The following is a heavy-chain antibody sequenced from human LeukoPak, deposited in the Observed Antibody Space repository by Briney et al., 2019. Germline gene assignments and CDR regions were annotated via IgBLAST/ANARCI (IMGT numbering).Heavy chain of an antibody. D-gene: IGHD2-21*02. CDR2: ISSSSSYI. V-gene: IGHV3-21*01. Sequence: PGGSLRLSCAASGFTFSSYSMNWVRQAPGKGLEWVSSISSSSSYIYYADSVKGRFTISRDNAKNSLYLQMNSLRAEDTAVYYCVGAYCGGDCYFYYYGMDVWGQGTTVTVSS. CDR3: VGAYCGGDCYFYYYGMDV. J-gene: IGHJ6*02. CDR1: GFTFSSYS.